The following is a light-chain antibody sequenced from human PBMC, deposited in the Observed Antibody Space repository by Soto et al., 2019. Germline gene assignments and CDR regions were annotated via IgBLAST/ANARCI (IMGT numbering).Light chain of an antibody. CDR2: LEGSGSY. CDR3: SSYTSRSTPV. J-gene: IGLJ2*01. CDR1: SGHSSYI. Sequence: QLVLTQSSSASASLGSSVKLTCTLSSGHSSYIIAWHQQQPGKAPRYLMKLEGSGSYNKGSGVPDRFSGSSSGADRYLTISNLQSEDEADYYCSSYTSRSTPVFGGGTKLTVL. V-gene: IGLV4-60*03.